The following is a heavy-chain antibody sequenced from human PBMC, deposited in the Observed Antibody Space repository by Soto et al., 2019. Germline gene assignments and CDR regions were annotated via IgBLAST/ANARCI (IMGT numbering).Heavy chain of an antibody. CDR3: ARDRDRLQLGGNYYYIMDV. Sequence: QVQLVQSGAEVKKPGSSVTLSCKASGGTFRSSTISWVRQAPGQGLEWMGGIIPIFPTPDYAQKFQDRVTXTXDXAASTAYRELSSLTSEYTAVYYCARDRDRLQLGGNYYYIMDVWGQGTTVTVSS. CDR1: GGTFRSST. J-gene: IGHJ6*02. D-gene: IGHD4-4*01. V-gene: IGHV1-69*05. CDR2: IIPIFPTP.